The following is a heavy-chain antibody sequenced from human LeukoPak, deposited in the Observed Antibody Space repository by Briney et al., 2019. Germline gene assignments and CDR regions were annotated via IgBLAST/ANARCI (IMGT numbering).Heavy chain of an antibody. V-gene: IGHV3-7*01. CDR3: ARDIGLRKAAPPGWFDP. D-gene: IGHD6-6*01. CDR2: IKQDGSEK. CDR1: GFTFSSYW. Sequence: GGSLRLSCAASGFTFSSYWMSWVRQAPGKGPEWVASIKQDGSEKYCVDSVKGRFTISIDNANNSLYLQMNSLRADDTAVYYCARDIGLRKAAPPGWFDPWGQGALVTVSS. J-gene: IGHJ5*02.